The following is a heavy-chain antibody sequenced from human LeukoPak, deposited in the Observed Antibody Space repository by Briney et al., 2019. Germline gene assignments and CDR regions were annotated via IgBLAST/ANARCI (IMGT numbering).Heavy chain of an antibody. CDR3: ARGGGDGRAGY. D-gene: IGHD5-24*01. V-gene: IGHV3-23*01. J-gene: IGHJ4*02. Sequence: GGSLRLSCAASGFTFSSYAMSWVRQAPGKGLEWVSVISGSGGSTYYADSVKGRFTISRDNAKNTLYLQMNSLRAEDTAVYYCARGGGDGRAGYWGQGTLVTVSS. CDR2: ISGSGGST. CDR1: GFTFSSYA.